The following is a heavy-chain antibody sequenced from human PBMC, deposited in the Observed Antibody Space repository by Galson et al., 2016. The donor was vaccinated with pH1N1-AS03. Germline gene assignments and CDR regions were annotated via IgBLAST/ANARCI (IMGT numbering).Heavy chain of an antibody. J-gene: IGHJ4*02. V-gene: IGHV3-53*01. D-gene: IGHD6-19*01. CDR2: MYRSGDT. CDR1: GFTVTDNY. CDR3: ARMQWLLPQYYFNC. Sequence: SLRLSCAASGFTVTDNYMSWVRQAPGKGLEWVSVMYRSGDTDYTDSVRGRFTISRDNAENSLFLQMDSLRAEDTAVYFCARMQWLLPQYYFNCWGQGTLVTVSS.